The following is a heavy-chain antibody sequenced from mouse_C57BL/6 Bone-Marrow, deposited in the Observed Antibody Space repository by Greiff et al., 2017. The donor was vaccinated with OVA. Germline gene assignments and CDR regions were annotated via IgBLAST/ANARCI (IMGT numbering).Heavy chain of an antibody. CDR2: IDPSDSYT. CDR1: GYTFTSYW. J-gene: IGHJ2*01. CDR3: AREGDYYGSSYKLTGTDFDY. D-gene: IGHD1-1*01. V-gene: IGHV1-69*01. Sequence: QVQLQQPGAELVMPGASVKLSCKASGYTFTSYWMHWVTQRPGQGLEWIGEIDPSDSYTNYNQKFKGKSTLTGDKSSSTAYMQLSSLPSEDSAVYYCAREGDYYGSSYKLTGTDFDYWGQGTTLTVSS.